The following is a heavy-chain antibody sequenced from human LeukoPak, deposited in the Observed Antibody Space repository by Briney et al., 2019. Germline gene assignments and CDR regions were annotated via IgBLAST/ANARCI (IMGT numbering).Heavy chain of an antibody. Sequence: ASVKVSCKASGHTFISYYMHWVRQAPGQGLEWMGVINPSGGSTTYAQQSQGRVTMTRDTSTSTVYMELSSLRSEDTAVYYCARHSLIGTTPFDYWGQGTLVTVSS. J-gene: IGHJ4*02. CDR1: GHTFISYY. D-gene: IGHD1-20*01. CDR3: ARHSLIGTTPFDY. CDR2: INPSGGST. V-gene: IGHV1-46*01.